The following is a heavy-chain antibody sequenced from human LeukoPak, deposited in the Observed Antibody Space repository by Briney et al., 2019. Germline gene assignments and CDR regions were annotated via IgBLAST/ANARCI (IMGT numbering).Heavy chain of an antibody. D-gene: IGHD3-22*01. Sequence: SETLSLTCTVSGDSISRYYWSWIRQPPGKGLEWIGYTYYTGSTDYNPSLKSRVTISVDTSNNQFSLKLTSVTAADTAVYYRATSRDSSSYRNNWFDPWGQGTLVTVSS. J-gene: IGHJ5*02. V-gene: IGHV4-59*03. CDR2: TYYTGST. CDR3: ATSRDSSSYRNNWFDP. CDR1: GDSISRYY.